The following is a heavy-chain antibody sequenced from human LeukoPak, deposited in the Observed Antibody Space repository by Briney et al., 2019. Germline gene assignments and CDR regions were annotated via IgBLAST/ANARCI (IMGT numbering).Heavy chain of an antibody. J-gene: IGHJ4*02. Sequence: SSETLSLTXTVSGGSISSYYWSWIRQPPGKGLEWIGYIYNSGSTYYNPSLKSRVTISVDTSKNQFSLKLSSVTATDTAVYYCAGGVLGRYDYWGQGILVTVSS. CDR2: IYNSGST. CDR3: AGGVLGRYDY. CDR1: GGSISSYY. V-gene: IGHV4-59*08. D-gene: IGHD2-8*02.